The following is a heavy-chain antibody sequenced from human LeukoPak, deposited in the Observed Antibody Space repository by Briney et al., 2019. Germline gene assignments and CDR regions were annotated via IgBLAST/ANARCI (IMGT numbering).Heavy chain of an antibody. Sequence: SETLSLTCTVSGDSISSGNNYWSWIRQHPGKGLEWIGYIYYSGSTYYNPSLKSRVTISVDTSKTQFSLKLSSVTAADTAVYYCARDKARIASYWYFDLWGRGTLVTVSS. CDR3: ARDKARIASYWYFDL. V-gene: IGHV4-31*03. D-gene: IGHD1-14*01. CDR1: GDSISSGNNY. CDR2: IYYSGST. J-gene: IGHJ2*01.